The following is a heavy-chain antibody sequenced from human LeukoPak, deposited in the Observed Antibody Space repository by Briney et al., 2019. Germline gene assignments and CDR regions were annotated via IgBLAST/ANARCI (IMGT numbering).Heavy chain of an antibody. D-gene: IGHD3-22*01. CDR3: ARVPYDSSGYYGTDDY. CDR1: GGSISSSNW. Sequence: PSQTLSLTCAVSGGSISSSNWWSWVRQPPGKGLEWIGEIYHSGSTNYNLSLKSRVTISVDKSKNQFSLKLSSVTAADTAVYYCARVPYDSSGYYGTDDYWGQGTLVTVSS. J-gene: IGHJ4*02. CDR2: IYHSGST. V-gene: IGHV4-4*02.